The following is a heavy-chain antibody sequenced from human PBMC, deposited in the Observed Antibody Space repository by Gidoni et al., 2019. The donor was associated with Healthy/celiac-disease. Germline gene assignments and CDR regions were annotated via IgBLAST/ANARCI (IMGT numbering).Heavy chain of an antibody. V-gene: IGHV3-20*01. Sequence: EVQLVESGGGVVRPGGSLRLPCAASGFTFDDYGMSWVRQAPGKGLEWVSGINWNGGSTGYADSVKGRFTISRDNAKNSLYLQMNSLRAEDTALYHCARDIGHRRYSSGWYSRFSDGWGQGTLVTVSS. D-gene: IGHD6-19*01. CDR1: GFTFDDYG. CDR3: ARDIGHRRYSSGWYSRFSDG. CDR2: INWNGGST. J-gene: IGHJ4*02.